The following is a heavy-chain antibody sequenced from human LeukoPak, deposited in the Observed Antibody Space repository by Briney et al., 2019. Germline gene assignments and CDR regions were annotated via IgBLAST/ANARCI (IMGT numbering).Heavy chain of an antibody. J-gene: IGHJ4*02. Sequence: GGSLRLSCAASGFTVSSNYMSWVRQAPGKGLEWVSVIYSGGSTYYADSVKGRFTVSRDNSKNTLYLQMNSLRAEDTAVYYCARDVGGPMFDYWGQGTLVTVAS. V-gene: IGHV3-66*01. D-gene: IGHD3-16*01. CDR3: ARDVGGPMFDY. CDR1: GFTVSSNY. CDR2: IYSGGST.